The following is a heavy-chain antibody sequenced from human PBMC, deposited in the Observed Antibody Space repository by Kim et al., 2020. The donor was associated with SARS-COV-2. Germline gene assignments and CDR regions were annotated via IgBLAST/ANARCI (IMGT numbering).Heavy chain of an antibody. Sequence: ASVKVSCKASGYTFTSYYMHWVRQAPGQGLEWMGIINPSGGSTSYAQKFQGRVTMTRDTSTSTVYMELSSLRSEDTAVYYCARDLTMVRGAHYYYYGMDVWGQGTTVTVSS. CDR1: GYTFTSYY. CDR3: ARDLTMVRGAHYYYYGMDV. D-gene: IGHD3-10*01. V-gene: IGHV1-46*01. J-gene: IGHJ6*02. CDR2: INPSGGST.